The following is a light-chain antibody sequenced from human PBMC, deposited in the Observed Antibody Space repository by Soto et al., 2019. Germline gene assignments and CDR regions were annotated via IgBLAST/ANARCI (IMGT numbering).Light chain of an antibody. CDR3: MQALQTPRT. Sequence: EIVMTQSPLSLTVTPGEPASISCKSSQSLQHNNGNTLLDRYMQKPGQSPQLLTYLGSRRAPGAPDRVSGSGSGTDFTLRISTVEADDAAIYYCMQALQTPRTFGQGTKLEI. V-gene: IGKV2-28*01. CDR1: QSLQHNNGNTL. CDR2: LGS. J-gene: IGKJ1*01.